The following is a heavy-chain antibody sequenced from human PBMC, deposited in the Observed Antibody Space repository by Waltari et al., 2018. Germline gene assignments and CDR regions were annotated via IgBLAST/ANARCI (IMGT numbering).Heavy chain of an antibody. CDR1: GFTFGDYA. D-gene: IGHD2-15*01. V-gene: IGHV3-49*04. CDR2: IRSKAYGGTT. CDR3: TRPRCSGGSCYGRDY. J-gene: IGHJ4*02. Sequence: EVQLVESGGGLVQPGRSLRLSCTASGFTFGDYAMSWVRQAPGKGLEWVGFIRSKAYGGTTEYAASVKGRFTISRDDSKSIAYLQMNSLKTEDTAVYYCTRPRCSGGSCYGRDYWGQGTLVTVSS.